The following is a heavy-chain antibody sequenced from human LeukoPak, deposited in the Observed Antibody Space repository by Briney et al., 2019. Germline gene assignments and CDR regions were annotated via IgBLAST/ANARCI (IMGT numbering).Heavy chain of an antibody. D-gene: IGHD5-18*01. V-gene: IGHV3-21*01. J-gene: IGHJ3*02. CDR3: ARARGSYGYGDAFDI. CDR1: GFTFSSYS. Sequence: PGGSLRLYCAASGFTFSSYSMNWVRQAPGKGLEWVSSISSSSSYIYYADSVKGRFTISRDNAKNSLYLQMNSLRAEDTAVYYCARARGSYGYGDAFDIWGQGTMVTVSS. CDR2: ISSSSSYI.